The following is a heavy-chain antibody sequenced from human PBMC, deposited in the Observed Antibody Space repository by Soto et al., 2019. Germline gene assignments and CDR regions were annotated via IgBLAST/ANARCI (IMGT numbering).Heavy chain of an antibody. CDR2: ISFDGNNK. V-gene: IGHV3-30*18. CDR3: VKDQRDGRGGNYEPSDS. J-gene: IGHJ4*02. CDR1: GFAFSSSG. Sequence: QVQLVESGGGVVRPGTSIRLSCAASGFAFSSSGMHWVRHVPGKGLEWVAAISFDGNNKYHADSVKGRFTVSRDNSKNTLYLQMNGLRVEDSAVFFCVKDQRDGRGGNYEPSDSWGQGTPVTVSS. D-gene: IGHD3-3*01.